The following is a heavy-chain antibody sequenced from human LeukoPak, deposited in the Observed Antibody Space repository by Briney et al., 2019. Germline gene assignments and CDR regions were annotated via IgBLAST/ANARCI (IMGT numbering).Heavy chain of an antibody. V-gene: IGHV3-23*01. CDR2: ISGSGGST. CDR3: AKALPYYFYGMDV. Sequence: GGSLRLSCADSGFTFTSDAMSWVRQAPGKGLEWVSGISGSGGSTDYADSVKGRFTISRDNSKNTLYLQMNSLRAEDTALYYCAKALPYYFYGMDVWGQGTTVTVSS. J-gene: IGHJ6*02. CDR1: GFTFTSDA.